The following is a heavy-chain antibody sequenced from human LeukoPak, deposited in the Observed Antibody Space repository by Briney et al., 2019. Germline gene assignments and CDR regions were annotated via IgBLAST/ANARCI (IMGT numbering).Heavy chain of an antibody. CDR1: GGSFSGYY. CDR3: ARARSPSSGYLLRDHNWFDP. J-gene: IGHJ5*02. D-gene: IGHD3-22*01. Sequence: SETLSLTCAVYGGSFSGYYWSWIRQPPGKGLEWIGEINHSGSTNYNPSLKSRVTMSVDTSKNQFSLKVNSMTAADTAVYYCARARSPSSGYLLRDHNWFDPWGQGTLVTVSS. CDR2: INHSGST. V-gene: IGHV4-34*01.